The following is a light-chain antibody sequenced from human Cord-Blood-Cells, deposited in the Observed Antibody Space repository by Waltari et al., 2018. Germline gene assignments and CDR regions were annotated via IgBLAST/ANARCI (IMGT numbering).Light chain of an antibody. CDR3: CSYAGSYSYV. V-gene: IGLV2-11*01. J-gene: IGLJ1*01. CDR1: SSDVGGYNY. Sequence: QSALTQPRSVSGSPGQSVTISCTGTSSDVGGYNYVSWYPQHPGKAPKLRIYDVSNWPSGVPDRFSGSKSGNTASLTISGLQAEDEADYYCCSYAGSYSYVFGTGTKVTVL. CDR2: DVS.